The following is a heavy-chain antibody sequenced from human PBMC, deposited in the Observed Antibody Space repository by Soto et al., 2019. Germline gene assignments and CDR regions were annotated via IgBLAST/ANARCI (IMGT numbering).Heavy chain of an antibody. D-gene: IGHD3-16*01. V-gene: IGHV3-23*01. CDR1: GFSFVNYA. Sequence: GGSRTCSCAASGFSFVNYAMNWVRQAPGEWVGWVSGLSGSGTSTYYADAVQGRFTISRDNSRDTLFLQMESLTADETAVYYWAGGTTNDGWFTPFGCWGQGT. J-gene: IGHJ1*01. CDR3: AGGTTNDGWFTPFGC. CDR2: LSGSGTST.